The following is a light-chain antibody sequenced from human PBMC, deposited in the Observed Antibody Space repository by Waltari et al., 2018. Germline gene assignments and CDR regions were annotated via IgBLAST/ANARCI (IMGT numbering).Light chain of an antibody. Sequence: EIVLTQSPGSLALSPGERATLSCRASQSVGRALAWYQQKPGQAPRLLIFDASSRATGISDKFSGSGSGTDFSLTISRVEPEDFAVYFCQMYVRLPVTFGQGTKVEAK. CDR2: DAS. J-gene: IGKJ1*01. CDR3: QMYVRLPVT. V-gene: IGKV3-20*01. CDR1: QSVGRA.